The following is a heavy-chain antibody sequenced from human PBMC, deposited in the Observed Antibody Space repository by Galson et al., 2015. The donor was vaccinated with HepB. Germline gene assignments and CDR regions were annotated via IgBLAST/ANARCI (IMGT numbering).Heavy chain of an antibody. CDR1: GYTLTELP. D-gene: IGHD3-9*01. CDR2: FDPEDGET. J-gene: IGHJ4*02. V-gene: IGHV1-24*01. CDR3: AGVYARWGLAGYYNY. Sequence: SVKVSCKVSGYTLTELPMHWVRQAPGKGLEWMGGFDPEDGETIYAQKFQGRVTMTEDTSTDTAYMELSSLRSEDTAVYYCAGVYARWGLAGYYNYWGQGTLVTVSS.